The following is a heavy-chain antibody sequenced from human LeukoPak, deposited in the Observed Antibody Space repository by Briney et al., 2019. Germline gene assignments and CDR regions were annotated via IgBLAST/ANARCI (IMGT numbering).Heavy chain of an antibody. J-gene: IGHJ3*02. D-gene: IGHD5-18*01. CDR1: GGSISSYY. Sequence: SETLSLTCTVSGGSISSYYWSWIRQPPGKGLESIGYIYYSGSTTYNPSLKSRVTISVDTSKNQFSLKLSSVTAADTAVYYCARSAYSYGADAFDIWGQGTMVTVSS. V-gene: IGHV4-59*01. CDR2: IYYSGST. CDR3: ARSAYSYGADAFDI.